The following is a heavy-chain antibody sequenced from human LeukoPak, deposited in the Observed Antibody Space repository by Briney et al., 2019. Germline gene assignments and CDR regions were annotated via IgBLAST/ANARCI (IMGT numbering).Heavy chain of an antibody. D-gene: IGHD3-10*01. V-gene: IGHV3-23*01. Sequence: GGSLRLSCAASGFTFSSYAMSWVRQAPGKGLEWVSAISGSGGSTYYADSVKGRFTISRDNSKNTLYLQMNSLRAEDTAVYYCAKGTDGSGSYYPLYFDYWGQGTLVTVSS. CDR3: AKGTDGSGSYYPLYFDY. CDR1: GFTFSSYA. CDR2: ISGSGGST. J-gene: IGHJ4*02.